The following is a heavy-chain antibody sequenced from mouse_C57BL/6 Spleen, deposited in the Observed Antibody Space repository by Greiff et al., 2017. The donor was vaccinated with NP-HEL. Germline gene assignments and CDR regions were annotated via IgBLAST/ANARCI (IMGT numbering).Heavy chain of an antibody. CDR1: GYAFSSSW. V-gene: IGHV1-82*01. CDR2: IYPGDGDT. J-gene: IGHJ1*03. CDR3: ARSGDGYPYWYFDV. D-gene: IGHD2-3*01. Sequence: QVQLQQSGPELVKPGASVKISCKASGYAFSSSWMNWVKQRPGKGLEWIGRIYPGDGDTNYNGKFKGKATLTADKSSSTAYMQLSSLTSEDSAVYFCARSGDGYPYWYFDVWGTGTTVTVSS.